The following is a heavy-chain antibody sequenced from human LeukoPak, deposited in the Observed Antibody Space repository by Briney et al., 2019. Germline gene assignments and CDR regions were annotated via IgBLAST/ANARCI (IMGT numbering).Heavy chain of an antibody. CDR1: GGTFSSYA. J-gene: IGHJ5*02. V-gene: IGHV1-69*05. D-gene: IGHD2-2*02. Sequence: SVKVSCKASGGTFSSYAISWVRQAPGQGLGWMGGIIPIFGTANYAQKFQGRVTITTDESTSTAYMELSSLRSEDTAVYYCARGYCSSTSCYTQYNWFDPWGQGTLVTVSS. CDR3: ARGYCSSTSCYTQYNWFDP. CDR2: IIPIFGTA.